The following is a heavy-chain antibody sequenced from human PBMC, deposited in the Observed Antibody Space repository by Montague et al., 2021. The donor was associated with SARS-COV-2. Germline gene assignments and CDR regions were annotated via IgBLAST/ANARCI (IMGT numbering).Heavy chain of an antibody. V-gene: IGHV4-34*01. D-gene: IGHD3-22*01. CDR3: ARGPRITMIVVVITDIWFDP. Sequence: SETLSLTCAVYGGSFSGYYWSWIRQPPGKGLEWIGEINHSGSTNYNPSLKSRVTISVDTSKNQSSLKLSSVTAADTAVYYCARGPRITMIVVVITDIWFDPWGQGTLVTVSS. CDR2: INHSGST. J-gene: IGHJ5*02. CDR1: GGSFSGYY.